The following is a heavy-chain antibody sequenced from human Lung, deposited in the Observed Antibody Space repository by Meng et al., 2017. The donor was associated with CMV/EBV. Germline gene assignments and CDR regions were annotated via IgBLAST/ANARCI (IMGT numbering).Heavy chain of an antibody. CDR1: FTVSGNC. CDR3: ARRGPPVGIVGATPPFDY. D-gene: IGHD1-26*01. J-gene: IGHJ4*02. V-gene: IGHV3-53*01. CDR2: ICRGGST. Sequence: FTVSGNCMSWVRQAPGKGLEWVSVICRGGSTYYAESVEGRFTVSRDNSKNTLYLQMNSLRAEDSAVYYCARRGPPVGIVGATPPFDYWGQGTLVTVSS.